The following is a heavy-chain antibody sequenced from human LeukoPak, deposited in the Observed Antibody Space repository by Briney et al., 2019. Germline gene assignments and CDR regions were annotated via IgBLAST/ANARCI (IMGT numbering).Heavy chain of an antibody. V-gene: IGHV4-4*07. CDR1: GDSISSYY. J-gene: IGHJ6*03. CDR3: ASHGSGSYYYYMDV. Sequence: PSETLSLTCTVSGDSISSYYWSWIRQPAGKGLEWIGRIYTSGSTNYNPSLKNRVTMSVDTSKNQFSLKLSSVTAADTAVYYCASHGSGSYYYYMDVWGKGTTVTVSS. CDR2: IYTSGST. D-gene: IGHD3-10*01.